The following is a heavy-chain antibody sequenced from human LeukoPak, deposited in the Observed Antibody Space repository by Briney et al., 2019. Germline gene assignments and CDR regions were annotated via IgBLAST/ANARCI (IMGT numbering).Heavy chain of an antibody. Sequence: PSETLSLTCSVSGDSISSRISYWGWIRHSPAKGLEWIGSIYDSPTTAYYNPSLKSRVSISLDTSKNQFSLKLSSVTAADTAVYYCASKPTTLPDDAFDIWGQGTMVTVSS. CDR3: ASKPTTLPDDAFDI. V-gene: IGHV4-39*07. CDR2: IYDSPTT. J-gene: IGHJ3*02. D-gene: IGHD1-26*01. CDR1: GDSISSRISY.